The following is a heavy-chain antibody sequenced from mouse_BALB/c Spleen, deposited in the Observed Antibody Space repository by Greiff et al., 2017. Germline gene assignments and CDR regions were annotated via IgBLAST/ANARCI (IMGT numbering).Heavy chain of an antibody. Sequence: EVQLVESGPGLVKPSQSLSLTCTVTGYSITSDYAWNWIRQFPGNKLEWMGYISYSGSTSYNPSLKSRISITRDTSKNQFFLQLNSVTTEDTATYYCAREAYSFFAYWGQGTLVTVSA. CDR2: ISYSGST. CDR1: GYSITSDYA. CDR3: AREAYSFFAY. V-gene: IGHV3-2*02. D-gene: IGHD1-1*01. J-gene: IGHJ3*01.